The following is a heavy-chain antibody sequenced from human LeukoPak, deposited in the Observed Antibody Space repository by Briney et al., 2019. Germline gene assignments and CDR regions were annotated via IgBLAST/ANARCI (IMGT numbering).Heavy chain of an antibody. Sequence: SQTLSLTCTVSGGSISSGSYYWSWIRQPAGKGLEWIERIYTSGSTNYNPSLKSRVTISVDTSKNQFSLKLNSVPAADTAVYYCARYGDDGQDDAFDIWGQGTMVTVSS. V-gene: IGHV4-61*02. CDR1: GGSISSGSYY. CDR3: ARYGDDGQDDAFDI. J-gene: IGHJ3*02. CDR2: IYTSGST. D-gene: IGHD4-17*01.